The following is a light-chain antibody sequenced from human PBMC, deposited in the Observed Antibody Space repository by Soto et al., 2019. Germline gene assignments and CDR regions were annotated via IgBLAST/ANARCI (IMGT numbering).Light chain of an antibody. Sequence: DIQMTQSPSTLSGSVGDIVTITCRASQSISSWLAWYQQKPGKAPKFLIYGASSLESGVPSRFSGSGSGTEFTLTISSLQPDDFATYYCQQYDSYPVTFGQGIRVEIK. J-gene: IGKJ2*01. CDR3: QQYDSYPVT. CDR1: QSISSW. V-gene: IGKV1-5*01. CDR2: GAS.